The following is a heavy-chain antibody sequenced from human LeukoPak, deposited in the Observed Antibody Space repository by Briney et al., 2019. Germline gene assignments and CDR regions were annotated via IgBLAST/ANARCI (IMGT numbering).Heavy chain of an antibody. CDR3: ARRREGATVASYYFDY. D-gene: IGHD4-17*01. Sequence: GESLQISCKGHGYTFTGYWIGWVRQLPGKGLEWMGIIYPGDSETRYSPSFQGQVTFSADKSISSAYLQWSSLKASDTAMYYCARRREGATVASYYFDYWGQGTLVTVAS. CDR1: GYTFTGYW. V-gene: IGHV5-51*01. J-gene: IGHJ4*02. CDR2: IYPGDSET.